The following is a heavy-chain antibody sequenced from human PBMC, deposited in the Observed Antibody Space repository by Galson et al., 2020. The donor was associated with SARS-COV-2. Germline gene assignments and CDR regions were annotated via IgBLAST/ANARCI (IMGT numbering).Heavy chain of an antibody. V-gene: IGHV3-23*01. D-gene: IGHD4-17*01. CDR1: GFTFSRYA. J-gene: IGHJ4*02. CDR2: VTAGGSIT. CDR3: AKDQGNDYGDQLDY. Sequence: GSLRLPCAGPGFTFSRYALSWVRQVPGKGLEWVSSVTAGGSITYHADTVKGRFTISRDNSKNTLYLQMNSLRVEDTALYYCAKDQGNDYGDQLDYWGQGTLVSVSS.